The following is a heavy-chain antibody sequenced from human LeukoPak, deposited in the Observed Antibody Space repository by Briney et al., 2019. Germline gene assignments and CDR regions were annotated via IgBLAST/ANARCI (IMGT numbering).Heavy chain of an antibody. Sequence: GGSLRLSCAVSGITLSNYAMSWVRQAPGKGLEWVAGISGSGGGTNYADSVKGRFTISRDNPKNTLYLQMNNLRADDTAVYFCAKRGVVIRVILVGFHKEAYYFDSWGQGALVTVSS. CDR1: GITLSNYA. CDR2: ISGSGGGT. J-gene: IGHJ4*02. V-gene: IGHV3-23*01. D-gene: IGHD3-22*01. CDR3: AKRGVVIRVILVGFHKEAYYFDS.